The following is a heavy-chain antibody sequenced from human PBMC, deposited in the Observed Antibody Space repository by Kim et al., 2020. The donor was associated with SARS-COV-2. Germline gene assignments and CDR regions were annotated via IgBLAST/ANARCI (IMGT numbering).Heavy chain of an antibody. D-gene: IGHD6-19*01. J-gene: IGHJ6*02. V-gene: IGHV7-4-1*02. CDR3: ARGVRGWYAGMDV. Sequence: YAQSFTGRCVFSLDTSGSTAYQQISSLKAEDTAVYYCARGVRGWYAGMDVWGQGTTVTVSS.